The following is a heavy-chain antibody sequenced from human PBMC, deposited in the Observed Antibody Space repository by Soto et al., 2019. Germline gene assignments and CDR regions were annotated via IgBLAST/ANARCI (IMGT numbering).Heavy chain of an antibody. V-gene: IGHV4-31*03. CDR1: GASIYTGGYF. D-gene: IGHD2-2*01. CDR2: IYYSGST. Sequence: SETLSLTCSVSGASIYTGGYFWSWIRQSPGKGLEWIGYIYYSGSTYYNPSLKSRVTISVDTSKNQFSLKLSSVTAADTAVYYCARVIVLVPAAPYGMDVWGQGTTVTV. J-gene: IGHJ6*02. CDR3: ARVIVLVPAAPYGMDV.